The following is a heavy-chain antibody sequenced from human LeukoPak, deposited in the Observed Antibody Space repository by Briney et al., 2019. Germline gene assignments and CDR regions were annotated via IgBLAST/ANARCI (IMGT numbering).Heavy chain of an antibody. D-gene: IGHD1-26*01. Sequence: GGSLRLSCAASGFTFDDYGLSWVRQAPGKGLEWVSGINWYGGSTGYADSVKGRFTISRDNAKNSLYLQINSLRAEDTAVYYCARDPYSGGYGDYYYYYMDVWGKGTTVTISS. J-gene: IGHJ6*03. CDR1: GFTFDDYG. CDR3: ARDPYSGGYGDYYYYYMDV. CDR2: INWYGGST. V-gene: IGHV3-20*04.